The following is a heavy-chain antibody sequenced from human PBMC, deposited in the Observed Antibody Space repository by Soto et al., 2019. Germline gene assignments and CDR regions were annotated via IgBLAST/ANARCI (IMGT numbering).Heavy chain of an antibody. CDR1: GFTFSSYA. J-gene: IGHJ6*02. Sequence: QVQLVESGGGVVQPGRSLRLSCAASGFTFSSYAMHWVRQAPGKGLEWVAVISYDGSNKYYADSVKGRFTISRDNSKNTXCLQMNSLRAEDTAVYYCARVFVLVPAAIFTYGMDVWGQGTTVTVSS. D-gene: IGHD2-2*01. V-gene: IGHV3-30-3*01. CDR2: ISYDGSNK. CDR3: ARVFVLVPAAIFTYGMDV.